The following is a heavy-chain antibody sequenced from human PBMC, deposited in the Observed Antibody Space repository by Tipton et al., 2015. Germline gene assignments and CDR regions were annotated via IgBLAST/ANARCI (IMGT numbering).Heavy chain of an antibody. J-gene: IGHJ4*02. CDR3: ARGDWGSSGKGY. CDR1: GLTFSSFW. CDR2: INPDGSGT. D-gene: IGHD3-22*01. V-gene: IGHV3-7*01. Sequence: SLRLSCAASGLTFSSFWMSWVRQAPGKGLEWVAHINPDGSGTYYVDSVKGRFTISRDNAKNSLYLQMNSLRAEDTAVYFCARGDWGSSGKGYWGQGTLVTVSS.